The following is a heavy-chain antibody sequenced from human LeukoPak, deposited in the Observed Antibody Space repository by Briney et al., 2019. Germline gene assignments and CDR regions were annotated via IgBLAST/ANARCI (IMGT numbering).Heavy chain of an antibody. Sequence: SETLSLTCTVSGGSISTYYWNWIRQPPGKGLEWIGYVYYSGSTNYNPSLKSRVTISIDTSKSQFSLKLSSVTAADTAVYYCARASITIFGVVISKGFDYWGQGTLVTVSS. V-gene: IGHV4-59*12. CDR3: ARASITIFGVVISKGFDY. CDR1: GGSISTYY. D-gene: IGHD3-3*01. J-gene: IGHJ4*02. CDR2: VYYSGST.